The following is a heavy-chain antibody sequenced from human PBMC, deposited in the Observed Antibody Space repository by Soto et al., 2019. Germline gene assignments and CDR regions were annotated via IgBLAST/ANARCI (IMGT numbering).Heavy chain of an antibody. J-gene: IGHJ4*02. CDR3: ARIRIVGATQYFDY. CDR1: GFSLSTSGMC. CDR2: IDWDDHK. V-gene: IGHV2-70*11. Sequence: SGATMVNPTQSLILACSFWGFSLSTSGMCVSWIRQPPGKALEWLARIDWDDHKYYSTSLKTRLTISKDTSKNQVVLTMTNMDPVDTATYYCARIRIVGATQYFDYWGQGTLVTVSS. D-gene: IGHD1-26*01.